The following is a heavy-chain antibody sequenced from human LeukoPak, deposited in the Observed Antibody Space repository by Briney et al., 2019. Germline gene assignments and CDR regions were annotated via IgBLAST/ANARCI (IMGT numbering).Heavy chain of an antibody. Sequence: SGGSLRLSCAASGFTFSSYAMHWVRQAPGKGLEWVSAISGSGGSTYYADSVKGRFTISRDNSKNTLYLQMNSLRAEDTAVYYCAKTPQGLEYYFDYWGQGTLVTVSS. CDR2: ISGSGGST. D-gene: IGHD2-15*01. V-gene: IGHV3-23*01. CDR1: GFTFSSYA. CDR3: AKTPQGLEYYFDY. J-gene: IGHJ4*02.